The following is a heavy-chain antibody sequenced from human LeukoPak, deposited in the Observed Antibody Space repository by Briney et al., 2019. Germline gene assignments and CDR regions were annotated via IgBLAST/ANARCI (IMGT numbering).Heavy chain of an antibody. V-gene: IGHV3-21*01. CDR3: ARPHYGDFGDDAFDI. CDR2: ISSSSSYI. J-gene: IGHJ3*02. CDR1: GFTFSSYS. D-gene: IGHD4-17*01. Sequence: NPGGSLRLSCAASGFTFSSYSMNWVRQAPGEGLEWVSSISSSSSYIYYADSVKGRFTISRDNAKNSLYLQMNSLRAEDTAVYYCARPHYGDFGDDAFDIWGQGTMVTVSS.